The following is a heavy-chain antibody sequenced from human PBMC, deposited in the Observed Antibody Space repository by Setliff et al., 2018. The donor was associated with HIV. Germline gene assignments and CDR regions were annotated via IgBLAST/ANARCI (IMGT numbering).Heavy chain of an antibody. J-gene: IGHJ4*02. V-gene: IGHV4-39*07. CDR1: GGSISTDTYY. CDR3: ARGSDCDTTTCGDYY. Sequence: SETLSLTCTVSGGSISTDTYYWAWIRQPPGKGLEWIGEINHSGSTNYNPSLKSRGTISVDTSKNQFSLKLSSVTAADTAVYYCARGSDCDTTTCGDYYWGQGRLVTVSS. D-gene: IGHD2-2*01. CDR2: INHSGST.